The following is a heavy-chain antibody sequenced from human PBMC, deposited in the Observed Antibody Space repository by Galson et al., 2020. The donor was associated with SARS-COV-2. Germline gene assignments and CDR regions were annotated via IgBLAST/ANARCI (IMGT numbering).Heavy chain of an antibody. J-gene: IGHJ6*02. CDR3: ATQDYGGTVYYYDGMDV. CDR1: GFTFSSYG. Sequence: GGSLRLSCAASGFTFSSYGMHWVRQAPGKGLEWVAFIRYDGSNKYYADSVKGRFTISRVNSKNTLYLQMNSLRAEDTAVYYCATQDYGGTVYYYDGMDVWGQGTTGTVSS. D-gene: IGHD4-17*01. CDR2: IRYDGSNK. V-gene: IGHV3-30*02.